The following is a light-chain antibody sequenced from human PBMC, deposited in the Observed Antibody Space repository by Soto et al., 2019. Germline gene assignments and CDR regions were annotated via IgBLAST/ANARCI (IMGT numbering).Light chain of an antibody. V-gene: IGKV2-30*01. CDR3: MQGTLWPPGT. Sequence: DVVMTQSPLSLPVTLGQPASISCRSSRSLMYSDGISYLSWFQQRPGQSPRRLIYKVSNRDSWVPDRFSGSGSGTDFTLKISRVEADDVGVYFCMQGTLWPPGTLGQGTKLEIK. CDR1: RSLMYSDGISY. J-gene: IGKJ2*01. CDR2: KVS.